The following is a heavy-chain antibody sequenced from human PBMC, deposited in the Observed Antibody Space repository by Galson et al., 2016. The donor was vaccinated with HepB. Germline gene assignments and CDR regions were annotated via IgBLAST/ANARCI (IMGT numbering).Heavy chain of an antibody. CDR1: GFTFGNYV. D-gene: IGHD2-21*02. V-gene: IGHV3-23*01. J-gene: IGHJ4*02. CDR3: AKVDRGGDCKRFDY. CDR2: INNIGGNP. Sequence: SLRLSCAASGFTFGNYVMSWVRQAPGKGLEWVSSINNIGGNPYYADSVKGRFTISRDNSKNTLYLQMSSLRAEDTALYYCAKVDRGGDCKRFDYWGQGTLVTVSS.